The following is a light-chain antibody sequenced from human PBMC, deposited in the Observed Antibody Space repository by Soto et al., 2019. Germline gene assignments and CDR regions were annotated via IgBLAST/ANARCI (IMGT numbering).Light chain of an antibody. CDR1: QSVDSY. J-gene: IGKJ3*01. V-gene: IGKV3-11*01. CDR3: QQRSNWHPFT. Sequence: EIVLTQSPATLSLSPGERATLSCRASQSVDSYLAWYQQKPGQAPRLLISDASNRATGIPARFPGSGSGTEFTLTISRLEPEDFAVYYCQQRSNWHPFTFGPGTKVDIK. CDR2: DAS.